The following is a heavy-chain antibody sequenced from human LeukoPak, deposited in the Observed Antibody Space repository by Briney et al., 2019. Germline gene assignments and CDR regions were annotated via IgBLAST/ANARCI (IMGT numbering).Heavy chain of an antibody. V-gene: IGHV3-21*01. D-gene: IGHD2-2*01. CDR1: GFTFSSYS. CDR2: ISSSSSDI. CDR3: ARDPNCGSTNCYLDY. J-gene: IGHJ4*02. Sequence: GGSLRLSCVASGFTFSSYSMNWVRQAPGKGLEWVSSISSSSSDIYYADSMKGRFTISRDNAKSSLYLQMNSLRPEDTAMYYCARDPNCGSTNCYLDYWGQGTLVTVSS.